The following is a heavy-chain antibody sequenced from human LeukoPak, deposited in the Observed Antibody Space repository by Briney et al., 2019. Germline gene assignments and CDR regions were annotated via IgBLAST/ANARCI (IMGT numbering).Heavy chain of an antibody. J-gene: IGHJ6*03. CDR2: TRGST. D-gene: IGHD3-3*01. CDR3: ARVVVFGVVSSDYYYYYMDV. V-gene: IGHV4-4*07. Sequence: SETLSLTCTVSGGSIRGYYWSWIRQPAGKGLEWIGRTRGSTNYNPSLKSRVIMSVDTSKNQFSLKVSSVTAADTAVYYCARVVVFGVVSSDYYYYYMDVWGKGTTVTVSS. CDR1: GGSIRGYY.